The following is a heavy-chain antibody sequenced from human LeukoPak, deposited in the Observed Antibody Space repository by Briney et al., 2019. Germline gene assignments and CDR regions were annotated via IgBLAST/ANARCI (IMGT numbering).Heavy chain of an antibody. D-gene: IGHD3-22*01. CDR2: INPNRGST. CDR1: GYIFTNYV. V-gene: IGHV1-46*01. CDR3: ARVVDYYDSSGYYLGGTQGWFDP. J-gene: IGHJ5*02. Sequence: AAVSVSCKPAGYIFTNYVMHWVRQAPGLALEWVGVINPNRGSTTYAQTVHGRVTMTSDTPTSTLYMSLSGLTSEDPAVHYCARVVDYYDSSGYYLGGTQGWFDPWGQGTLVTVSS.